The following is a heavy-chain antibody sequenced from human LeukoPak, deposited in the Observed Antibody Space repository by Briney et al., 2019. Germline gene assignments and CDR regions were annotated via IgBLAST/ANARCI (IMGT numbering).Heavy chain of an antibody. Sequence: PSQTLSLTCTVSGGSISSGSYYWSWIRQPAGKGLEWIGYISYTGSTNYNPSLKSRVTMSVDTSKNQFSLKLSSVTAADTAVYYCARDRLYSSGWYDAPSFDYWGQGTLVTVSS. CDR2: ISYTGST. J-gene: IGHJ4*02. CDR1: GGSISSGSYY. CDR3: ARDRLYSSGWYDAPSFDY. D-gene: IGHD6-19*01. V-gene: IGHV4-61*09.